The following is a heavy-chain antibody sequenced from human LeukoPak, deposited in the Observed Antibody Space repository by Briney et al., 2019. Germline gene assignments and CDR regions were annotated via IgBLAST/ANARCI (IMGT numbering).Heavy chain of an antibody. V-gene: IGHV3-23*01. Sequence: GGSLRLSCAASGFTFSSYAMSWVRQAPGKGLEWVSAISGSGGSTYYADSVKGWFTISRDNSKNTLYLQMNSLRAEDTAVYYCAKEFSGSYYPMWFDPWGQGTLVTVSS. CDR2: ISGSGGST. J-gene: IGHJ5*02. CDR3: AKEFSGSYYPMWFDP. CDR1: GFTFSSYA. D-gene: IGHD1-26*01.